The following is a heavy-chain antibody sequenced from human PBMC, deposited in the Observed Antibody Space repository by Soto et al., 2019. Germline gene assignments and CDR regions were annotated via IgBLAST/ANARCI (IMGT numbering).Heavy chain of an antibody. D-gene: IGHD3-16*01. V-gene: IGHV1-18*04. Sequence: ASVKVSCKASGYRFTSYGSSWVRPAPGQGLEWMGWISAYNGNTNYAQKLQGRVTMTTDTSTSTAYMELRSLRSDDTAVYYCARVKGGMAGGWFDPWGQGTLVTVSA. CDR1: GYRFTSYG. CDR2: ISAYNGNT. CDR3: ARVKGGMAGGWFDP. J-gene: IGHJ5*02.